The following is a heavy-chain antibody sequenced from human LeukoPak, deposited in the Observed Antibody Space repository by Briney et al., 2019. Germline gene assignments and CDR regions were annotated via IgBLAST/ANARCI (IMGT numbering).Heavy chain of an antibody. Sequence: GASVNVSYKASGHTFTIYGHSWARHARGQGLEWMGWISAYNGNTHYAQKLQGRDTKTRDTSTSTPYMEQRSLRSDDTAVYYCARRAYCGGDCYDHWGQGALVTVSS. CDR3: ARRAYCGGDCYDH. CDR2: ISAYNGNT. V-gene: IGHV1-18*01. CDR1: GHTFTIYG. J-gene: IGHJ4*02. D-gene: IGHD2-21*01.